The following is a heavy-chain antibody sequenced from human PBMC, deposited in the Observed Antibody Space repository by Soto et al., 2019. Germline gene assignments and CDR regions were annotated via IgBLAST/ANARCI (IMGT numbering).Heavy chain of an antibody. CDR3: ARVKHPLRWWLDP. J-gene: IGHJ5*02. CDR1: GGTFSSYT. CDR2: IIPILGIA. Sequence: ASVKVSCKASGGTFSSYTISWVRQAPGQGLEWMGRIIPILGIANYAQKFQGRVTITADKSTSTAYMELSSLRSEDTAIYYCARVKHPLRWWLDPWGQGTLVTVSS. V-gene: IGHV1-69*02. D-gene: IGHD2-15*01.